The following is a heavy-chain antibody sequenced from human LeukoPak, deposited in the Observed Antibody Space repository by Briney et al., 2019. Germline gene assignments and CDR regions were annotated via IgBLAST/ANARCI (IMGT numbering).Heavy chain of an antibody. Sequence: SETLSLTCTVSGGSISSYYWSWIRQPPGKGLEWIGYISYSGSTNYNPSLKSRVTISVDTSKNQFSLKLNSVTAADTAVYYCARGGYYGSGNDFRFDPWGQGTLVTVSS. J-gene: IGHJ5*02. CDR2: ISYSGST. V-gene: IGHV4-59*01. CDR1: GGSISSYY. CDR3: ARGGYYGSGNDFRFDP. D-gene: IGHD3-10*01.